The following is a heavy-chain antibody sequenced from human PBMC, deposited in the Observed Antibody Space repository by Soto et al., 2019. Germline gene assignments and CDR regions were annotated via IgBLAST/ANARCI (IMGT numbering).Heavy chain of an antibody. D-gene: IGHD2-21*02. J-gene: IGHJ5*02. CDR3: ARETDDFTSGGQDL. CDR1: GYSFTGYY. V-gene: IGHV1-2*02. CDR2: IIPHSGET. Sequence: QVQLVQSGAEVKRPGASVKVSCKASGYSFTGYYMHWVRQAPGQGLEWMGWIIPHSGETNYAQKFQARVTLTRDTSISTAYMQLSGLTSDDTAVYYCARETDDFTSGGQDLWGQGTLVTVSS.